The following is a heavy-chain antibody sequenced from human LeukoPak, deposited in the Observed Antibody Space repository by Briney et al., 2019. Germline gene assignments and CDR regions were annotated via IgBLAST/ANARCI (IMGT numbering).Heavy chain of an antibody. V-gene: IGHV3-11*01. D-gene: IGHD3-10*01. CDR2: ISSPGTSI. CDR1: GLTFSDYY. CDR3: ARVSPYYYGAGPYYVIY. J-gene: IGHJ4*02. Sequence: GGSLRLSCAASGLTFSDYYMSWIRQAPGKGLEWVSYISSPGTSIFYADSVKGRFTVSRDNTKNSLFLQMNSLRVEDTAVYYCARVSPYYYGAGPYYVIYWGQGTLVTVSS.